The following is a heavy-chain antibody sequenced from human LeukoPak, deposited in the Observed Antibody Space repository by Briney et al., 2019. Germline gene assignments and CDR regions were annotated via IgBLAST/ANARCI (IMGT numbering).Heavy chain of an antibody. D-gene: IGHD3-3*01. Sequence: SETLSLTCTVSGASISPYYWSWIRQPPGKGLEWIGYIYYSGSTNYNPSLKSRLTISVDMSKSQFSLTLSSVTAADTALYHCARHGPLYDIWSAQFYFDYWGQGTLVAVSS. CDR1: GASISPYY. CDR3: ARHGPLYDIWSAQFYFDY. CDR2: IYYSGST. J-gene: IGHJ4*02. V-gene: IGHV4-59*08.